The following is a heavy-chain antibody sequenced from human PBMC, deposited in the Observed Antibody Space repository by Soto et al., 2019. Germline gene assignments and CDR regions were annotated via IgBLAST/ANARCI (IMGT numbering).Heavy chain of an antibody. CDR3: ARQPTTGDTDLWFDP. CDR2: IFYSGST. CDR1: GGSISTRRSY. V-gene: IGHV4-39*01. Sequence: QLQLLESGPGLVKASETLSLTCNVSGGSISTRRSYWAWIRQPPGKGLEWLANIFYSGSTYYNPSLASRVTVSADTFKNEFSLKLRSVTAADTAVYYCARQPTTGDTDLWFDPWGQGTLVTVSS. J-gene: IGHJ5*02. D-gene: IGHD2-21*01.